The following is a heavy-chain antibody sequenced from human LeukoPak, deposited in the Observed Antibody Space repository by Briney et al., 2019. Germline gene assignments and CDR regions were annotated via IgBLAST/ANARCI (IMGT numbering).Heavy chain of an antibody. CDR2: IYYSGST. CDR1: GGSFSSYY. Sequence: SETLSLTCTVSGGSFSSYYWSWIRQPPGKGLEWIGYIYYSGSTNYNPSLKSRVTIPLDTSKNQFSLKLSSVTAADTAVYYCVRAVGPVGGYDSPWGQGTLVTVSS. CDR3: VRAVGPVGGYDSP. J-gene: IGHJ5*02. D-gene: IGHD5-12*01. V-gene: IGHV4-59*01.